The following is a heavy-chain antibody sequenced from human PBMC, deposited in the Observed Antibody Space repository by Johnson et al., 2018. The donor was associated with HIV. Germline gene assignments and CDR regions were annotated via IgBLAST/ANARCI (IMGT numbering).Heavy chain of an antibody. CDR1: GFTFSTYW. V-gene: IGHV3-7*01. CDR3: AKEGGSYSMGRDAFDI. J-gene: IGHJ3*02. CDR2: INQDGSEK. D-gene: IGHD1-26*01. Sequence: VQLVESGGGLVQPGGSLRLSCVASGFTFSTYWMSWVRQAPGKGLEWVANINQDGSEKSYVDSVKGRFTISRDNAKNSLYLQISSLRAEDTAVYFCAKEGGSYSMGRDAFDIWGQGTMVTVSS.